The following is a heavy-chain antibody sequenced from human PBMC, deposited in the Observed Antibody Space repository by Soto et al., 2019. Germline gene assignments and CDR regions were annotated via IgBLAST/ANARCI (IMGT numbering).Heavy chain of an antibody. CDR2: INAGDGNT. D-gene: IGHD6-13*01. Sequence: QVQLVQSGAEEEKPGASVKVSCKASGSTFSSYAMHWVREAPGQRLEWMGWINAGDGNTKYSQKFQGRVTITKDTSASTVYMELSRLRSEDTAVYYCSRATGSSWFPFDYWGQGTLVTVSS. CDR3: SRATGSSWFPFDY. CDR1: GSTFSSYA. J-gene: IGHJ4*02. V-gene: IGHV1-3*05.